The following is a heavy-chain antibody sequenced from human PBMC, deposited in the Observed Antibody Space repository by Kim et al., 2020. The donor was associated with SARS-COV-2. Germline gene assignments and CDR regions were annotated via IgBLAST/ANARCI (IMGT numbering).Heavy chain of an antibody. CDR2: VTRFGGDT. Sequence: GGSLRLSCAASGFIFGDYAMSWVRQAPGKGLEWVSGVTRFGGDTYYADSVKGRFTISRDNSRNTVYLQMSALRADDTAVYYCAKNEGSGTFQHYLNYWCQGSLVAVSS. J-gene: IGHJ4*02. D-gene: IGHD1-26*01. V-gene: IGHV3-23*01. CDR3: AKNEGSGTFQHYLNY. CDR1: GFIFGDYA.